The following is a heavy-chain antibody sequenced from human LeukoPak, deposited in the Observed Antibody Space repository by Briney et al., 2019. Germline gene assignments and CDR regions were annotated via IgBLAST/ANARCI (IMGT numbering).Heavy chain of an antibody. CDR2: IYHAGNT. D-gene: IGHD3-16*01. CDR1: GSSITDYNW. Sequence: PSETLSLTCAVSGSSITDYNWWSWVRQSPGKGLEWIGEIYHAGNTNYNPSLKSRVTMSVDKSQNRFSLKLTSLTAADTAVYYCARVVMLRGSGFWFDPWGQGAPVTVSS. V-gene: IGHV4-4*02. CDR3: ARVVMLRGSGFWFDP. J-gene: IGHJ5*02.